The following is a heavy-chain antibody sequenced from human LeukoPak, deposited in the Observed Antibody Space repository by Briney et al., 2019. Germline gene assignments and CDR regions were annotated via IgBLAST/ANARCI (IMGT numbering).Heavy chain of an antibody. V-gene: IGHV3-7*01. CDR2: IKQDGSEK. CDR3: ARGRQYPRYYYYYMDV. D-gene: IGHD2-2*01. J-gene: IGHJ6*03. CDR1: GFTFSSYW. Sequence: GGSLRLSCAASGFTFSSYWMSWFRQAPGKGLEWVANIKQDGSEKYYVDSVKGRFPISRHNAKNSLYLQMNSLRAEDTAVYYCARGRQYPRYYYYYMDVWGKGTTVTVSS.